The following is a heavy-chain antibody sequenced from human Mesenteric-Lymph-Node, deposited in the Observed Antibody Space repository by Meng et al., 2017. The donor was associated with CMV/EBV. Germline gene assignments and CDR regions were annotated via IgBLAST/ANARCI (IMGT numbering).Heavy chain of an antibody. CDR3: ARERVRGDHRDPGDY. CDR2: ITPNSGGT. CDR1: GDDFTAYN. V-gene: IGHV1-2*06. Sequence: SGDDFTAYNKHWVRPAPGQGLEWLGRITPNSGGTNSAQNFQDRVTMTRDTSISAAHMERRRLTSDDTAMCYCARERVRGDHRDPGDYWGQGTLVTVSS. D-gene: IGHD3-10*01. J-gene: IGHJ4*02.